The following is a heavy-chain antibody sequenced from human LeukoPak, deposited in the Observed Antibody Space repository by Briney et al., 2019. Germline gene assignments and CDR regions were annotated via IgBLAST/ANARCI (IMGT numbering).Heavy chain of an antibody. V-gene: IGHV1-24*01. CDR3: ARVGESSGWYSFWDY. J-gene: IGHJ4*02. Sequence: ALVKVSCKVSGYTLTELSMHWVRQAPGKGLEWMGGFDPEDGETIYAQKFQGRVTMTEDTSTDTAYMELSSLRSEDTAVYYCARVGESSGWYSFWDYWGQGTLVTVSS. CDR1: GYTLTELS. D-gene: IGHD6-19*01. CDR2: FDPEDGET.